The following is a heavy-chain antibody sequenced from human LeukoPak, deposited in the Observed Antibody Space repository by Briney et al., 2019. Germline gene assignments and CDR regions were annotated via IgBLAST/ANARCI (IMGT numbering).Heavy chain of an antibody. Sequence: ASVKVSCKASGYTFSNYAVHWVRQAPRQRLEWMGRINAGNGDTNYSQKFQGRVTITRDTSASTAHMELSSLRSEDTALYYCARESYGGYQFDIWGQGTVVTVSS. D-gene: IGHD4-23*01. CDR1: GYTFSNYA. CDR2: INAGNGDT. J-gene: IGHJ3*02. CDR3: ARESYGGYQFDI. V-gene: IGHV1-3*01.